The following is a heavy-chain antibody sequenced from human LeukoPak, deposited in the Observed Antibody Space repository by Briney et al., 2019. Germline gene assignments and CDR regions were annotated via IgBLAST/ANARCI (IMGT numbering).Heavy chain of an antibody. D-gene: IGHD2-8*01. J-gene: IGHJ4*02. CDR2: IYTSGST. V-gene: IGHV3-66*01. Sequence: PWGSLRLSCAASGFTVSSNYMSWVRQAPGKGLEWVSVIYTSGSTYYADSVKGRFTISRDNSQNTLYLQMNSLRAEDTAVYYCTKGLWAGVSAARDWGQGALVTVSS. CDR3: TKGLWAGVSAARD. CDR1: GFTVSSNY.